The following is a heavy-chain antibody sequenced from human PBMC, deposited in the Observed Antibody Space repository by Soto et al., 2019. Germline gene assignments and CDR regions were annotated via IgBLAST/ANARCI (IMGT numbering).Heavy chain of an antibody. Sequence: QVQLVQSGAEVKKPGSSVKVSCKASGGTFSSYAISWVRQSPGQGLEWMVGIIPIFGTANYAQKFQGRVTITADESTRTAYVELGRLRFEGTAVYYCEWVRYCSGGSCYSGAFDIWGQGTMVTVSS. J-gene: IGHJ3*02. CDR2: IIPIFGTA. D-gene: IGHD2-15*01. CDR3: EWVRYCSGGSCYSGAFDI. CDR1: GGTFSSYA. V-gene: IGHV1-69*12.